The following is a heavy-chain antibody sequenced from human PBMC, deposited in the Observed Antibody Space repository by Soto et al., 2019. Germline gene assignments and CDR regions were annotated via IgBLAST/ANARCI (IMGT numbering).Heavy chain of an antibody. J-gene: IGHJ5*02. Sequence: SETLSLTCAVYGGSFSGYYWSWIRQPPGKGLEWIGEINHSGSTNYNPSLKSRVTISVDTSKNQFSLKLSSVTAADTAVYYCARGGNELRLHWFDPWGQGTLGTVSS. V-gene: IGHV4-34*01. CDR3: ARGGNELRLHWFDP. CDR2: INHSGST. D-gene: IGHD1-7*01. CDR1: GGSFSGYY.